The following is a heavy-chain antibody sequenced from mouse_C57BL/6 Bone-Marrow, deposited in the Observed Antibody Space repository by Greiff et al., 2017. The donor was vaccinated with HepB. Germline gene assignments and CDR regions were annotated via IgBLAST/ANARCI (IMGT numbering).Heavy chain of an antibody. CDR1: GYTFTDHT. CDR2: IYPRDGST. V-gene: IGHV1-78*01. Sequence: VQLQQSDAELVKPGASVKISCKVSGYTFTDHTIHWMKQRPEQGLEWIGYIYPRDGSTKYNEKFKGKATLTADKSSSTAYMQLNSLTSEDSAVYFGARRGTAQAPWFAYWGQGTLVTVSA. D-gene: IGHD3-2*02. CDR3: ARRGTAQAPWFAY. J-gene: IGHJ3*01.